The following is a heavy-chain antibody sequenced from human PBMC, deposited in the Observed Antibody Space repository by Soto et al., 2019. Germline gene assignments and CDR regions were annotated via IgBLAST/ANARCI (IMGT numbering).Heavy chain of an antibody. V-gene: IGHV1-18*01. CDR3: ARANKLPDETYYYYYGMDV. D-gene: IGHD2-15*01. CDR2: ISAYNGNT. Sequence: ASVKVSCKASGYTFTSYGISWVRQAPGQGLEWMGWISAYNGNTNYAQKLQGRVTMTTDTSTSTAYMELRSLRSDDTAVYYCARANKLPDETYYYYYGMDVWGQGTTVTVSS. CDR1: GYTFTSYG. J-gene: IGHJ6*02.